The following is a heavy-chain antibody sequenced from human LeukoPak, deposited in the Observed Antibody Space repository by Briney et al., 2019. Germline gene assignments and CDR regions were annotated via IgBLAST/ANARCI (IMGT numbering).Heavy chain of an antibody. CDR2: IYYSGST. CDR1: AGSISSYY. V-gene: IGHV4-59*01. CDR3: ARDQLLWYY. Sequence: SETLSLTCTVSAGSISSYYWSWLRQPPGKGLGWIGYIYYSGSTNYNPSLKSRATISVDTSKNQFSLKLSSVTAADTAVYYCARDQLLWYYWGQGTLVTVSS. J-gene: IGHJ4*02. D-gene: IGHD2-2*01.